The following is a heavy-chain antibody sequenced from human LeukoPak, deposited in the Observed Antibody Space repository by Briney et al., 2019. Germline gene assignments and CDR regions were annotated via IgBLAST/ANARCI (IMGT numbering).Heavy chain of an antibody. D-gene: IGHD6-6*01. V-gene: IGHV4-4*09. CDR2: IYTSGST. J-gene: IGHJ1*01. Sequence: SETLSLTCTVSGGSISSYYWSWIRQPPGKGLEWIGYIYTSGSTNYNPSLKSRVTISVDTSKNQFSLKLSFVTAADTAVYYCARHPHSSSSQYFQHWGQGTLVTVSS. CDR1: GGSISSYY. CDR3: ARHPHSSSSQYFQH.